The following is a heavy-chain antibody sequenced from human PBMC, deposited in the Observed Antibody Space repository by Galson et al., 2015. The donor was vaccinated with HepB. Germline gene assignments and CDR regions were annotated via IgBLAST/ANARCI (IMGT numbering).Heavy chain of an antibody. Sequence: SLRLSCAASGFTFSDHNMNWVRQAPGKGLEWVSSITSSSSDIYYADSVKGRFTISRDNAKNSLYLQMNSLRVEDTAVYYCARVPTTGHVFDIWGQGTMVTVSS. J-gene: IGHJ3*02. D-gene: IGHD4-17*01. CDR3: ARVPTTGHVFDI. V-gene: IGHV3-21*01. CDR2: ITSSSSDI. CDR1: GFTFSDHN.